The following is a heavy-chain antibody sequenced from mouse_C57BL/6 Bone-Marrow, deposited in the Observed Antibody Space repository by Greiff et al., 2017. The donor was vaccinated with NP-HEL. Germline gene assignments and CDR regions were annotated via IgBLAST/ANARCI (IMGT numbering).Heavy chain of an antibody. Sequence: VQLQQSGPELVKPGASVKISCKASGYTFTDYYMNWVKQSHGKSLEWIGDINPNNGGTSYNQKFKGKATLTVDKSSSTAYMELRSLTSEDSAVYYCARLCPLFDYWGQGTTLTVSS. J-gene: IGHJ2*01. D-gene: IGHD1-1*02. CDR2: INPNNGGT. V-gene: IGHV1-26*01. CDR1: GYTFTDYY. CDR3: ARLCPLFDY.